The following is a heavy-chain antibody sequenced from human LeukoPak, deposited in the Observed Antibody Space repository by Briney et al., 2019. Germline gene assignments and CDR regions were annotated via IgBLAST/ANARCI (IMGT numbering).Heavy chain of an antibody. J-gene: IGHJ4*02. Sequence: GEPLKISCKGPGYTFSTYWIGWVRQLPGKGLGWLGIIYPGDSETIYSPSFRGQVTISADRSISTTYLQWSSLRASDSAMYYCAKLDSTAYYFDYWGQGTLVTVSS. D-gene: IGHD3-22*01. CDR1: GYTFSTYW. CDR2: IYPGDSET. CDR3: AKLDSTAYYFDY. V-gene: IGHV5-51*01.